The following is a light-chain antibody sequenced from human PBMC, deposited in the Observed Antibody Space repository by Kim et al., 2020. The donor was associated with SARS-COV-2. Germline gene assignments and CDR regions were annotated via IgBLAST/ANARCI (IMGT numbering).Light chain of an antibody. Sequence: ASVGDRVSITCRASRTIGTFLNWYQQKAGKAPKLLIHDTFTLQSGVPSRFSGSGSGTDFTLTISSLQPEDVATYFCQQSHTTPFTFGPGTEVDIK. V-gene: IGKV1-39*01. J-gene: IGKJ3*01. CDR3: QQSHTTPFT. CDR2: DTF. CDR1: RTIGTF.